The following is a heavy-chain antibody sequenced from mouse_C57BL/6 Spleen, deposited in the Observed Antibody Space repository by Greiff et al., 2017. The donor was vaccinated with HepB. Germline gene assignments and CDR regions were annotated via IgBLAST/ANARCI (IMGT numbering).Heavy chain of an antibody. V-gene: IGHV1-15*01. CDR2: IDPETGGT. CDR1: GYTFTDYE. CDR3: TPYDYGRGLFAY. Sequence: QVQLKQSGAELVRPGASVTLSCKASGYTFTDYEMHWVKQTPVHGLEWIGAIDPETGGTAYNQKFKGKAILTADKSSSTAYMELRSLTSEDSAVYYCTPYDYGRGLFAYWGQGTLVTVSA. J-gene: IGHJ3*01. D-gene: IGHD2-4*01.